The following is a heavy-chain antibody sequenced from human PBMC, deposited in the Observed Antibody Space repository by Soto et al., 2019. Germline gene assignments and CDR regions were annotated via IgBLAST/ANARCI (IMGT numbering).Heavy chain of an antibody. CDR3: ARGDGSGCPAF. CDR2: IKPDGSEK. V-gene: IGHV3-7*03. CDR1: GFTFSTHC. Sequence: GGSLRLSCAVSGFTFSTHCMTWVRQAPGKGLEWVANIKPDGSEKYYGDSVKGRFSTTSDNTENSLYLQMNSLGDDDTAVYYCARGDGSGCPAFWGQGTLVTVSS. J-gene: IGHJ4*02. D-gene: IGHD3-22*01.